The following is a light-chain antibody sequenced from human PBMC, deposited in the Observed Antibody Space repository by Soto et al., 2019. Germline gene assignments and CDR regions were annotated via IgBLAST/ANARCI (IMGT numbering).Light chain of an antibody. CDR2: DVS. Sequence: LTQPASVSGSPGQSIAISCPGTSSDVGSYNYVSWYQHHPGKAPKVMIYDVSSRPSGVSNRFSGSKSGNTASLTISGLQAEDEADYYCISYTTISTYVFGTGTKVTVL. V-gene: IGLV2-14*03. J-gene: IGLJ1*01. CDR3: ISYTTISTYV. CDR1: SSDVGSYNY.